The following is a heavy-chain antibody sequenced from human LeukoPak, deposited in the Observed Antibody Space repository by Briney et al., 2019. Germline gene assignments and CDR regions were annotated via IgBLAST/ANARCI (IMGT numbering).Heavy chain of an antibody. CDR1: GGSISSGGYY. J-gene: IGHJ5*02. CDR3: ARDVEDTNWFDP. V-gene: IGHV4-31*03. CDR2: IYYSGST. Sequence: PSETLSLTCTVSGGSISSGGYYWSWIRQHPGKGLEWIGYIYYSGSTYYNPSLKSRVTISVDTSKNQFSLKLSSVTAADTAVYYCARDVEDTNWFDPWGQGTLVTVSS. D-gene: IGHD2-15*01.